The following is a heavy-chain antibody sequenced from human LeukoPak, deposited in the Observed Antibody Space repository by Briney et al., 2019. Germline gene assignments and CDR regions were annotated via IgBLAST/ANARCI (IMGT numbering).Heavy chain of an antibody. CDR1: GGSFSGYY. D-gene: IGHD1-26*01. CDR2: IYYSGST. Sequence: SETLSLTCDVSGGSFSGYYWSWIRQHPGKGLEWIGYIYYSGSTYYNPSLKSRVTISVDTSKNQFSLKLSSVTAADTAVYYCAYSGARSRFDYWGQGTLVTVSS. CDR3: AYSGARSRFDY. J-gene: IGHJ4*02. V-gene: IGHV4-31*11.